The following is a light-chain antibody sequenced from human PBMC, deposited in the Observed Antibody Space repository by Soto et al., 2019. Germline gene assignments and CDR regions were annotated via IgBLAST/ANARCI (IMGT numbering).Light chain of an antibody. V-gene: IGLV1-40*01. CDR2: GNS. Sequence: QSVLTQPPSVSGAPGQRVTISCTGSSSNIGAGYDVHWYQQLPGTAPKLLIYGNSNRPSGVPDRFSGSKSGTSASLAITGLQAEDEAEYYCQSYDSSLSGSVEFGGGTKLTVL. J-gene: IGLJ2*01. CDR3: QSYDSSLSGSVE. CDR1: SSNIGAGYD.